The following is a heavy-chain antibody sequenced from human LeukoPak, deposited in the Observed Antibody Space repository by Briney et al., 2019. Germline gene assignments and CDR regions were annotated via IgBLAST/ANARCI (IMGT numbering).Heavy chain of an antibody. J-gene: IGHJ4*02. V-gene: IGHV3-74*01. CDR1: GFTFSNYW. CDR2: IHSDGSST. D-gene: IGHD3-22*01. Sequence: GGSLRLSCAASGFTFSNYWMHWVRQAPGKGLVWVSRIHSDGSSTTSADSVKGRFTISRDNAKNSLYLQMNSLRAEDTAVYYCATPLDYYDRSDSHQGGDWGQGTLVTVSS. CDR3: ATPLDYYDRSDSHQGGD.